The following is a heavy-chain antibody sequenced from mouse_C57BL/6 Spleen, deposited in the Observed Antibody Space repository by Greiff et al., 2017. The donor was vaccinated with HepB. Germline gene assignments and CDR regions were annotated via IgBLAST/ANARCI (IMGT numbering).Heavy chain of an antibody. CDR3: AKMELGPFYAMDY. CDR2: IWRGGST. V-gene: IGHV2-5*01. J-gene: IGHJ4*01. CDR1: GFSLTSYG. D-gene: IGHD4-1*01. Sequence: VKLQESGPGLVQPSQSLSITCTVSGFSLTSYGVHWVRQSPGKGLEWLGVIWRGGSTDYNAAFMSRLSITKDNSKSQVFFKMNSLQADDTAIYYCAKMELGPFYAMDYWGQGTSVTVSS.